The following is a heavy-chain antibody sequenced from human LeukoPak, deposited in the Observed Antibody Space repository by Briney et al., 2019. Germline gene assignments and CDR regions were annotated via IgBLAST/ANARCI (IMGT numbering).Heavy chain of an antibody. CDR3: ARGGIQVSGIDEFDY. J-gene: IGHJ4*02. CDR2: IGVRGDT. Sequence: PGGSLRLSCAASGFTLIDYDMPWVRQVIGKGLEWVSAIGVRGDTQYSGSVKGGFTISRENAESALDLQMNSQTAEDTAVYYCARGGIQVSGIDEFDYWGQGTLVTVSS. D-gene: IGHD6-19*01. V-gene: IGHV3-13*01. CDR1: GFTLIDYD.